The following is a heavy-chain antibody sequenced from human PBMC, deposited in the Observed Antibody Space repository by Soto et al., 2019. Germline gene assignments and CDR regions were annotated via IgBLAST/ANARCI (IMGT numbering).Heavy chain of an antibody. V-gene: IGHV1-46*01. CDR2: INPSGGST. J-gene: IGHJ4*02. CDR3: ARERDPITMPRRRIDY. D-gene: IGHD3-10*01. CDR1: GYTFTSYY. Sequence: QVQLVQSGAEVKKPGASVKVSCKASGYTFTSYYMHWVRQAPGQGLEWMGIINPSGGSTSYAQKFQGRVTMTRYTSTSTVYMELSSLRSEDTAVYYCARERDPITMPRRRIDYWGQGTLVTVSS.